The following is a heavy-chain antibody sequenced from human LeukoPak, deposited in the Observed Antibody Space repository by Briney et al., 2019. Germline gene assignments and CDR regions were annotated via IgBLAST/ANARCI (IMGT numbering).Heavy chain of an antibody. V-gene: IGHV1-18*01. CDR1: GYIFTNFG. Sequence: PVASVKVSCKASGYIFTNFGISWVRQARGQGLEWMGWISGYNGNTKYVQKFQGRVTMTTDTSTSTAYMELRSLRSDDTAVYYCARDLTHRRNYDNSGYQIVPAFWGQGTLVTVSS. D-gene: IGHD3-22*01. CDR2: ISGYNGNT. J-gene: IGHJ4*02. CDR3: ARDLTHRRNYDNSGYQIVPAF.